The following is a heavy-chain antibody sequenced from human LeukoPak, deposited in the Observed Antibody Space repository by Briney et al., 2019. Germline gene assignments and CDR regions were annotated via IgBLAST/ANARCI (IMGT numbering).Heavy chain of an antibody. CDR2: ISYDGSNK. CDR3: AFRFDY. CDR1: GFTFSSYG. J-gene: IGHJ4*02. Sequence: GGSLRLSCAASGFTFSSYGMHWVRQAPGKGLEWVAVISYDGSNKYYADSVKGRFTISRDNSKNTLYLQMNSLRAEDTAVYYCAFRFDYWGRGTLLTVSS. V-gene: IGHV3-30*03.